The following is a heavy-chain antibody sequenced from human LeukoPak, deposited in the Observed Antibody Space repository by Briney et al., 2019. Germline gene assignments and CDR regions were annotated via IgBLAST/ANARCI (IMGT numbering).Heavy chain of an antibody. D-gene: IGHD2-2*01. J-gene: IGHJ4*02. CDR2: IRYDGSNK. CDR3: ATSFLRDLYYFDY. Sequence: GGSLRLSCAASGFTFSSYGMHWVRQAPGKGLEWVAFIRYDGSNKYYADSVKGRFTISRDNSKNTLYLQMNSLRAEDTAVYYCATSFLRDLYYFDYWGQGTLVTVSS. CDR1: GFTFSSYG. V-gene: IGHV3-30*02.